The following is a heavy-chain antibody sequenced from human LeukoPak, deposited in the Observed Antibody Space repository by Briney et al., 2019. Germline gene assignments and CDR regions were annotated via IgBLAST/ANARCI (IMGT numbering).Heavy chain of an antibody. CDR3: ARDISEGDYAWWFDP. CDR1: GYSFTSHY. CDR2: INPSGSAT. V-gene: IGHV1-46*01. J-gene: IGHJ5*02. D-gene: IGHD3-16*01. Sequence: ASVKVSCKASGYSFTSHYMHWVRQAPGQGLEWMGLINPSGSATRYAQSFQGRVTMTRDLSTSTDYMESSSLRSDDTAVYFCARDISEGDYAWWFDPWGQGTLVTVAS.